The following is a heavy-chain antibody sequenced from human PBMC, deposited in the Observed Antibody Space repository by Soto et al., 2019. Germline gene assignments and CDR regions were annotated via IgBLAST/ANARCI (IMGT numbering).Heavy chain of an antibody. CDR2: ISGSGGST. D-gene: IGHD3-3*01. CDR1: GFTFSSYA. J-gene: IGHJ5*02. V-gene: IGHV3-23*01. CDR3: AKVSRITIFGVVPRWFDP. Sequence: GSLRLSCAASGFTFSSYAMRWVRQAPGKGLEWVSAISGSGGSTYYADSVKGRFTISRDNSKNTLYLQMNSLRAEDTAVYYCAKVSRITIFGVVPRWFDPWGQGTPVTVSS.